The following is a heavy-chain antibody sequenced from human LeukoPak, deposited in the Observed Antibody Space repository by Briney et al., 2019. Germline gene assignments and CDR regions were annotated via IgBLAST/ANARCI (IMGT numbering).Heavy chain of an antibody. CDR3: ARVSFPYSSSSRGGWFDP. CDR2: INHSGST. Sequence: PSETLSLTCAVYGGSFSGYYWSWIRQPPGKGLEWIGEINHSGSTNYNPSLKSRVTISVDTSKNQFSLKLSSVTAAVTAVYYCARVSFPYSSSSRGGWFDPWGQGTLVTVSS. D-gene: IGHD6-6*01. J-gene: IGHJ5*02. V-gene: IGHV4-34*01. CDR1: GGSFSGYY.